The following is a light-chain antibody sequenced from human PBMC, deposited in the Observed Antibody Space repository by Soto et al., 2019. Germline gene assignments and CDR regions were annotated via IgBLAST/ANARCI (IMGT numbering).Light chain of an antibody. J-gene: IGKJ3*01. CDR2: DAS. CDR1: QDISNY. Sequence: DIQMTQSPSSLSASVGDRVTITCQASQDISNYLNWYQQKPGKAPKLLIYDASNLETGVPSRFSGSGSGTDFTFTISSLQPEDIATYYDNLPPFTFGPGTKVDIK. V-gene: IGKV1-33*01. CDR3: NLPPFT.